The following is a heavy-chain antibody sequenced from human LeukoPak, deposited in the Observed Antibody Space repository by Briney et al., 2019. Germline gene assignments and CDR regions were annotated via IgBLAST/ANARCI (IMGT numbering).Heavy chain of an antibody. V-gene: IGHV3-74*01. CDR1: GFTFSNYW. Sequence: GGSLRLSCAASGFTFSNYWMHWVRQAPGKGLVWVSRINSGGINTSYADSVKGRFTISRDNAKNTLNLQMNSLRAEDTAVYYCARDLGQYYDTSDNWFDPWGQGTLVTVSS. D-gene: IGHD3-22*01. CDR3: ARDLGQYYDTSDNWFDP. CDR2: INSGGINT. J-gene: IGHJ5*02.